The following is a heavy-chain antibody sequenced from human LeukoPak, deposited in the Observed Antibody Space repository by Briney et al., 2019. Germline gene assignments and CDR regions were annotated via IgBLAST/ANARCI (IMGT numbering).Heavy chain of an antibody. J-gene: IGHJ6*03. Sequence: GGSLRLSCAASGFTFSNYAMSWVRQAPGKGLEWVSSIIGSGGSTYYVDSVKGRFTISRDNSKNTLYLQMNSLRAEDTAVYYCAKDPAGDTRYYYYMDVWGKATTVTVSS. CDR3: AKDPAGDTRYYYYMDV. CDR1: GFTFSNYA. CDR2: IIGSGGST. V-gene: IGHV3-23*01. D-gene: IGHD2-2*01.